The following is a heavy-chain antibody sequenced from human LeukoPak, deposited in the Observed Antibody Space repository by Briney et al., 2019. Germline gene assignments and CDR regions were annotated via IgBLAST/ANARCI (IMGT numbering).Heavy chain of an antibody. D-gene: IGHD6-13*01. V-gene: IGHV1-8*01. J-gene: IGHJ6*03. CDR3: ARGEQQLAQYYYYYYMDV. CDR2: MNPNSGNT. Sequence: ASVKVSCKASGYTFTSYDINWVRQATGQGLEWMGWMNPNSGNTGYAQKFQGRVTMTRNTSISTAYMELSSLRSEDTAVYYCARGEQQLAQYYYYYYMDVWGKGTTVTVSS. CDR1: GYTFTSYD.